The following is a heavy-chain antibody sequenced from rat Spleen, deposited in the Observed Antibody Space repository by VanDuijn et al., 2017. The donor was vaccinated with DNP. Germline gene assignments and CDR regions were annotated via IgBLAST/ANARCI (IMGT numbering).Heavy chain of an antibody. Sequence: EVQLVESGGGLVQPGRSLKLSCVASGFSFSDYYMAWVRQAPKKGLEWVASISYEGSNTYCGDSVKGRFTISRDNAKSTLYLQMNSLRSEDTATYYCARGANWEGNWFAYWGQGVMVTVSS. CDR3: ARGANWEGNWFAY. CDR2: ISYEGSNT. CDR1: GFSFSDYY. J-gene: IGHJ2*01. V-gene: IGHV5-22*01. D-gene: IGHD5-1*01.